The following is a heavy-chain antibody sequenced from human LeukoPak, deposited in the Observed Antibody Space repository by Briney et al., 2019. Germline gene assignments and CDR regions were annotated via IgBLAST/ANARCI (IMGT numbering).Heavy chain of an antibody. CDR3: AKDMGAFGELLRS. CDR2: ITWDGNT. D-gene: IGHD1-26*01. J-gene: IGHJ5*02. V-gene: IGHV3-43D*03. Sequence: GGSLRLSRATSGFTFDDYAMHWVRQAPGKGLEWVSLITWDGNTYYADSVKGRFTISRDNSKTSLYLQMNSLRAEDTALCYCAKDMGAFGELLRSWGQGTLVTVSS. CDR1: GFTFDDYA.